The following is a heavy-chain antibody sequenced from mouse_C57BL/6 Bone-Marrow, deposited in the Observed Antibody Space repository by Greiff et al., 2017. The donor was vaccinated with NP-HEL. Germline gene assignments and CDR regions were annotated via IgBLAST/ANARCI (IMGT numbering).Heavy chain of an antibody. Sequence: VQLQQSGTVLARPGASVKMSCKTSGYTFTSYWMHWVKQRPGQGLEWIGAIYPGNSDTSYNQKFTGKAKLTAVTSASTAYMELSSLTNEDSAVYYCTRSRPWFAYWGQETLVTVSA. CDR2: IYPGNSDT. J-gene: IGHJ3*01. CDR1: GYTFTSYW. V-gene: IGHV1-5*01. CDR3: TRSRPWFAY.